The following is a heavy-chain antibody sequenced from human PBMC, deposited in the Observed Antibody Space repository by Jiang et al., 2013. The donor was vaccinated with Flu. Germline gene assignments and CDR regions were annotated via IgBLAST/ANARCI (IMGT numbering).Heavy chain of an antibody. CDR1: YD. J-gene: IGHJ6*02. D-gene: IGHD6-19*01. CDR3: ARVGSGWYFRYYYGMDV. Sequence: YDINWVRQALDKGVEWMGWMNPNSGNTGYAQKFQGRVTMTRNTSISTAYMELSSLRSEDTAVYYCARVGSGWYFRYYYGMDVWGQGTTVTVSS. V-gene: IGHV1-8*01. CDR2: MNPNSGNT.